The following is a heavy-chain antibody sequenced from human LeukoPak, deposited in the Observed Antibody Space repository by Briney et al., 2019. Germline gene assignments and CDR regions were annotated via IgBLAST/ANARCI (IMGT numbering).Heavy chain of an antibody. CDR1: GFTFSSYA. Sequence: GGSLRLSCAASGFTFSSYAMSWIRQAPGKGLEWVSAISGSGGSTYYADSVKGRFTISRDNSKNTLYLQMNSLRAEDTAVYYCAKGANQLLCFMGAVYYYYMDVWGKGTTVTVSS. J-gene: IGHJ6*03. CDR2: ISGSGGST. D-gene: IGHD2-2*01. V-gene: IGHV3-23*01. CDR3: AKGANQLLCFMGAVYYYYMDV.